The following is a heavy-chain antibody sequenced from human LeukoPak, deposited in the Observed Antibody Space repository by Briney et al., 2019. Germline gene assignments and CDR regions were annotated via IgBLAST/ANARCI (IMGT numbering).Heavy chain of an antibody. Sequence: GGSLRLSCAASGFTFSSYAMSWVRQAPGKGLEWVGFIRSKAYGGTTEYAASVKGRFTISRDDSKSTAYLQMNSLKTEDTAVYYCTRGRPTPTGGFDYWGQGTLVTVSS. CDR2: IRSKAYGGTT. CDR1: GFTFSSYA. V-gene: IGHV3-49*04. CDR3: TRGRPTPTGGFDY. D-gene: IGHD1-14*01. J-gene: IGHJ4*02.